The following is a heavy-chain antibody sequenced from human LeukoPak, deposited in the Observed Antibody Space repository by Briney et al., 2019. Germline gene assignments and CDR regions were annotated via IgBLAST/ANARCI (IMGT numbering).Heavy chain of an antibody. CDR3: AKGSSNWRDYYYFDY. D-gene: IGHD6-13*01. CDR1: GFTFSSYA. J-gene: IGHJ4*02. CDR2: ISDSGGST. Sequence: QAGGSLRLSCAASGFTFSSYAVSWVRQAPGKGLAWVSAISDSGGSTQYADSVKGRFIISRDNSKNTLYLQMNSLRVEDTAVYYCAKGSSNWRDYYYFDYWGQGTLVTVSS. V-gene: IGHV3-23*01.